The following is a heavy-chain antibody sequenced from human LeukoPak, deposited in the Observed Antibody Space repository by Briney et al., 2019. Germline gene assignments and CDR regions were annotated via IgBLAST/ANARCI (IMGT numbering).Heavy chain of an antibody. Sequence: SVKVSCKASGGSFSSYAISWLRQAPGQGLEWMGRIIPIFGTANYAQKFQGRVTITTDESTSTAYMELSSLRSEDTAVYYCARDCGGDCLEYFQHWGQGTLVTVSS. J-gene: IGHJ1*01. D-gene: IGHD2-21*02. CDR3: ARDCGGDCLEYFQH. V-gene: IGHV1-69*05. CDR2: IIPIFGTA. CDR1: GGSFSSYA.